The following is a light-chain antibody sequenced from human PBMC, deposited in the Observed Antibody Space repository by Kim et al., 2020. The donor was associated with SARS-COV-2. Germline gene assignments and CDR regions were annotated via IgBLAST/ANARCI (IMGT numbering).Light chain of an antibody. CDR1: QSLTGSF. V-gene: IGKV3-20*01. CDR3: QQYGGSPQT. CDR2: GAS. Sequence: EIVLTQSPGSLSVSPGEKATLSCRASQSLTGSFLAWYQQKPGQAPRLLIYGASSRASGIPDRFSGSGSGTDFTLTINRLAPEDIAVYYCQQYGGSPQTFGQGTKLEI. J-gene: IGKJ2*01.